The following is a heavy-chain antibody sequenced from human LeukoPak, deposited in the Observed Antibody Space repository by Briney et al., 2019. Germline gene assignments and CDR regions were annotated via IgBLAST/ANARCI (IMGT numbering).Heavy chain of an antibody. V-gene: IGHV4-39*01. CDR2: IYYSGST. Sequence: PSQTLSLTCTVSGGTISSSSYCWGWIRQPPGKGLEWIGTIYYSGSTYYNPSLKSRVTISVDTSKNQFSLKLNSVTAADTAVYYSARNRWGGYSYGDFDYWGQGTLVTVSS. D-gene: IGHD5-18*01. CDR3: ARNRWGGYSYGDFDY. CDR1: GGTISSSSYC. J-gene: IGHJ4*02.